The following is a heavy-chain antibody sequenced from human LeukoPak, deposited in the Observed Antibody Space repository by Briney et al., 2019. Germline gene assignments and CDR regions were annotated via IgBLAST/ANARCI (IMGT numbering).Heavy chain of an antibody. D-gene: IGHD2-8*01. Sequence: GGSLRLSCAVSGFTFSSYGMHWVRQTPGKGLEWVAIISHDGSNKYYADSVKGRFTISRDNSKNTPYLEMNTLRAEDTAVYYCAKAFSMSVLIAWGQGTLVTVSS. CDR2: ISHDGSNK. CDR1: GFTFSSYG. V-gene: IGHV3-30*18. CDR3: AKAFSMSVLIA. J-gene: IGHJ5*02.